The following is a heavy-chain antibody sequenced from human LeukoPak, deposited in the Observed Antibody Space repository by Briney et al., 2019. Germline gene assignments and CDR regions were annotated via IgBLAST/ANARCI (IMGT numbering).Heavy chain of an antibody. Sequence: GGSLRLSCAASGFTFSSYWTHWVRQAPGKGLVWVSRINSDGSSTSYADSVKGRFTISRDNAKNTLYLQMNSLRAEDTAVYYCARDPTIFGVVNYFYYYYYMDVWGKGTTVTVSS. J-gene: IGHJ6*03. CDR3: ARDPTIFGVVNYFYYYYYMDV. CDR2: INSDGSST. D-gene: IGHD3-3*01. CDR1: GFTFSSYW. V-gene: IGHV3-74*01.